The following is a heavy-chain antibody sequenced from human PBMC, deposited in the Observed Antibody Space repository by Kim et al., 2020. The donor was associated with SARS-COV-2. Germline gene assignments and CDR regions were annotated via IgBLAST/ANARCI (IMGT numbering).Heavy chain of an antibody. V-gene: IGHV3-7*03. CDR1: GFTFSNYW. D-gene: IGHD1-26*01. CDR3: ARDLVGNRVYWYFDL. J-gene: IGHJ2*01. CDR2: INEDGSEK. Sequence: GGSLRLSCEASGFTFSNYWMTWVRQAPGKGLECVANINEDGSEKYYVDSVKGRFTISTDTAKNLVYLQMNSLRGDDTAVYYCARDLVGNRVYWYFDLWGRGTLVTVSS.